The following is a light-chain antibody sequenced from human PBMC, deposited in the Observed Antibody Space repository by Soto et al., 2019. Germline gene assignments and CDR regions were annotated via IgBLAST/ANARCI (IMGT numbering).Light chain of an antibody. CDR1: QSVNNK. CDR2: GAS. CDR3: QQHDSWLPLYT. J-gene: IGKJ2*01. Sequence: EILMTQSPAILSVSPGERATLSCRASQSVNNKLAWYQQRPGQTPRLLIHGASTRATGIPARFSGSGSGTEFTLTISSLQSQDSAVYSCQQHDSWLPLYTFGQGTKLEI. V-gene: IGKV3-15*01.